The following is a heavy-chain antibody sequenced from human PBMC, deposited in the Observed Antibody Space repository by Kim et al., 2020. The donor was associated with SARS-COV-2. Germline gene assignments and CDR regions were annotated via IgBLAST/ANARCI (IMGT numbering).Heavy chain of an antibody. J-gene: IGHJ6*02. V-gene: IGHV3-15*01. CDR3: TTDRGHYGDYYYYGMDV. Sequence: GGSLRLSCAASGFTFSNAWMSWVRQAPGKGLEWVGRIKSKTDGGTTDYAAPVKGRFTISRDDSKNTLYLQMNSLKTEDTAVYYCTTDRGHYGDYYYYGMDVWGQGTTVTVSS. D-gene: IGHD4-17*01. CDR2: IKSKTDGGTT. CDR1: GFTFSNAW.